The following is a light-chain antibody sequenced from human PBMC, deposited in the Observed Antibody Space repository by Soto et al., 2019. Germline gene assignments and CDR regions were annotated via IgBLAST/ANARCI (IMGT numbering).Light chain of an antibody. Sequence: QSALTQPASVSGSPGQSITISCTGTSSDVGGYDYVSWYQLHPGKAPKLMVFEVNNRPSGVSYRFSGSKSGNTASLAISGLQSEDEADYYCAAWDDSLNGVVFGGGTKLTVL. CDR2: EVN. V-gene: IGLV2-14*01. CDR1: SSDVGGYDY. J-gene: IGLJ2*01. CDR3: AAWDDSLNGVV.